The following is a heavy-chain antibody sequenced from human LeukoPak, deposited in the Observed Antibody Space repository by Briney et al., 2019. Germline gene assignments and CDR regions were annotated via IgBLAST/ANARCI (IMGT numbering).Heavy chain of an antibody. CDR3: ARLGRGGRDGYSVDY. Sequence: SETLSLTCTVSGGSISSYYWSWIRQPPGKGLEWIGYIYYSGSTNYNPSLKNRVTISVDTSKNQFSLKLSSVTAADTAVYYCARLGRGGRDGYSVDYWGQGTLVTVSS. V-gene: IGHV4-59*08. CDR1: GGSISSYY. D-gene: IGHD5-24*01. CDR2: IYYSGST. J-gene: IGHJ4*02.